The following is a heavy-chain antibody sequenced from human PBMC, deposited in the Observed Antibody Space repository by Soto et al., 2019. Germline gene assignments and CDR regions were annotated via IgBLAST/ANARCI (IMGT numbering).Heavy chain of an antibody. CDR1: GGSISSGDYY. J-gene: IGHJ4*02. CDR3: AGTERWLQYLFDY. D-gene: IGHD5-12*01. CDR2: IYYSGST. V-gene: IGHV4-30-4*01. Sequence: QVQLQESGPGLVKPSQTLSLTCTVSGGSISSGDYYWSWIRQPPGKGLEWIGYIYYSGSTYYNPSLKSRVTISVDTSKNQLSLKLSSVTAADTAVYYCAGTERWLQYLFDYWGQGTLVTVSS.